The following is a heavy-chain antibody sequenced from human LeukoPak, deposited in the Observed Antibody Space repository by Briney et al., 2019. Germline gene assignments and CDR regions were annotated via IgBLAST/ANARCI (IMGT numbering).Heavy chain of an antibody. Sequence: PGGSLRLSCAVSGFIVTNNYMTWVRQAPGKGLEFVSFISSDGRTYYADSVKGRFTISRDNSRNTLYLQMNSLRTEDTAEYYCASRARSGYYYGMDVWGQGTTVTVSS. J-gene: IGHJ6*02. D-gene: IGHD3-3*01. CDR2: ISSDGRT. V-gene: IGHV3-66*02. CDR3: ASRARSGYYYGMDV. CDR1: GFIVTNNY.